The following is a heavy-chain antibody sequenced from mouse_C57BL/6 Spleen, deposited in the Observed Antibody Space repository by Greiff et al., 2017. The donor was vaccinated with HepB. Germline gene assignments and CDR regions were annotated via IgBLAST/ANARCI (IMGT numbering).Heavy chain of an antibody. Sequence: VKLMESGAELVRPGTSVKVSCKASGYAFTNYLIEWVKQRPGQGLEWIGVINPGSGGTNYNEKFKGKATLTADKSSSTAYMQLSSLTSEDSAVYFCAGRVTGVDYWGQGTTLTVSS. V-gene: IGHV1-54*01. D-gene: IGHD2-13*01. J-gene: IGHJ2*01. CDR3: AGRVTGVDY. CDR1: GYAFTNYL. CDR2: INPGSGGT.